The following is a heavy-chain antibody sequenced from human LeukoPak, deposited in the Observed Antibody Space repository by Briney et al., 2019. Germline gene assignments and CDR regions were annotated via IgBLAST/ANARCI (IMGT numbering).Heavy chain of an antibody. V-gene: IGHV3-23*01. Sequence: GGSLRLSCIASGITFSNYAMSWVRQAPGKGLEWVSVISGSDGGAYYADSVKGRFTISRDNSKNTLFLQMNSLRAEDTAAYYCAKGEPRRIFDYWGQGTLVTVSS. CDR1: GITFSNYA. CDR3: AKGEPRRIFDY. J-gene: IGHJ4*02. CDR2: ISGSDGGA. D-gene: IGHD1-14*01.